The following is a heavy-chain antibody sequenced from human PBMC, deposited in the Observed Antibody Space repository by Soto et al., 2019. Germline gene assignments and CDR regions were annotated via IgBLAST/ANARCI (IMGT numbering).Heavy chain of an antibody. CDR2: VYSDGRI. CDR1: GFTVSSTY. Sequence: GGSLRLSCAASGFTVSSTYVTWVRQAPGKGLAWVSAVYSDGRIFYADSVKGRFTLSRDNSKNTLFLQMNSLRDEDTAVYYCVRDTWGRRPFYYDTSDTSWGQ. CDR3: VRDTWGRRPFYYDTSDTS. V-gene: IGHV3-53*01. D-gene: IGHD3-22*01. J-gene: IGHJ5*01.